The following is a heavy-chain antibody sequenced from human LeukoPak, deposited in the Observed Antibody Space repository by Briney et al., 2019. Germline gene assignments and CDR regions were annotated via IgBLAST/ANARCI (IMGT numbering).Heavy chain of an antibody. V-gene: IGHV4-31*03. CDR1: GGSISSGGYY. Sequence: SETLSLTCTVSGGSISSGGYYWSWIRQHPGKGLEWIGYIYYSGSTYYNPSLKSRVTISVDTSKNQFSLKLSSVTAADTAVYYCARADSSGYFPTDGAEYFQHWGQGTLVTVSS. CDR2: IYYSGST. J-gene: IGHJ1*01. D-gene: IGHD3-22*01. CDR3: ARADSSGYFPTDGAEYFQH.